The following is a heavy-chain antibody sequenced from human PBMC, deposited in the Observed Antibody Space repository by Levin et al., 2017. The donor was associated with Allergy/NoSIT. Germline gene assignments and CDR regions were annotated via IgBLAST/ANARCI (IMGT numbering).Heavy chain of an antibody. CDR1: GFTFSSYG. D-gene: IGHD6-19*01. CDR2: ISYDGSNK. CDR3: AKASSGSVDY. V-gene: IGHV3-30*18. J-gene: IGHJ4*02. Sequence: GASVKVSCAASGFTFSSYGMHWVRQAPGKGLEWVAVISYDGSNKYYADSVKGRFTISRDNSKNTLYLQMNSLRAEDTAVYYCAKASSGSVDYWGQGTLVTVSS.